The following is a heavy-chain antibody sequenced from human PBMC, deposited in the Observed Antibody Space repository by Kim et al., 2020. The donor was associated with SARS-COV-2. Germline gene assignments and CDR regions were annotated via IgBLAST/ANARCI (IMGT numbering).Heavy chain of an antibody. CDR2: FDPEDGET. Sequence: ASVKVSCKVSGYTLTELSMHWVRQAPGKGLEWMGGFDPEDGETIYAQKFQGRVTMTEDTSTDTAYMELSSLRSEDTAVYYCATAPLTMVRGVIIGVTTFDYWGQGTLVTVSS. D-gene: IGHD3-10*01. CDR1: GYTLTELS. CDR3: ATAPLTMVRGVIIGVTTFDY. J-gene: IGHJ4*02. V-gene: IGHV1-24*01.